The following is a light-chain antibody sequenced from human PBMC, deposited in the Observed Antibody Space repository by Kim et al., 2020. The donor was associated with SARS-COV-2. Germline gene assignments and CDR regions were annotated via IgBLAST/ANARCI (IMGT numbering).Light chain of an antibody. CDR3: QAWDGSAVV. V-gene: IGLV3-1*01. CDR1: KLGDKY. CDR2: KGN. J-gene: IGLJ2*01. Sequence: VSPGQTASITCSGDKLGDKYTSWYQQKPGQSPVMVMYKGNKRPSGIPERFSGSNSGNTATLTISGTQAMDEADYYCQAWDGSAVVFGGGTQLTVL.